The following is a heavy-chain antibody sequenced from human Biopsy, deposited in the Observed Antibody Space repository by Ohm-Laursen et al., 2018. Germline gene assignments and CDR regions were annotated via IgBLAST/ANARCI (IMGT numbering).Heavy chain of an antibody. D-gene: IGHD2-21*01. J-gene: IGHJ6*02. Sequence: SVKVSCNASGYNFGNYYINWVRKVPGQGLEWLGVINPVAEATMYAQKFQDRITMTRDTSTNTVYMDLTSLTSEDTAVYYCARESPLRLGVCGAIRCFKEVFGMDVWGQGTTVTVSS. CDR1: GYNFGNYY. V-gene: IGHV1-46*01. CDR3: ARESPLRLGVCGAIRCFKEVFGMDV. CDR2: INPVAEAT.